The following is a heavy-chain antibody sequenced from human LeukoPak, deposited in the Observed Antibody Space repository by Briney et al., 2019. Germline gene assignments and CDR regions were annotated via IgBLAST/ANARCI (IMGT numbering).Heavy chain of an antibody. CDR3: ARTRDEWYYFDY. CDR2: INPNSGGT. Sequence: EASVKVSCKASGYTFTGYYMHWVRQAPGQGLEWMGWINPNSGGTNYAQKFQGSVTMTRDTSISTAYMELSRLRSDDTAVYYCARTRDEWYYFDYWGQGTLVTVSS. V-gene: IGHV1-2*02. J-gene: IGHJ4*02. CDR1: GYTFTGYY. D-gene: IGHD2-8*01.